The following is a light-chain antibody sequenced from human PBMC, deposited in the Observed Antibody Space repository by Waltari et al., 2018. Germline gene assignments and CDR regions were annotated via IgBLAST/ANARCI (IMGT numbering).Light chain of an antibody. J-gene: IGLJ2*01. CDR1: HIGRYS. CDR3: QVWDSSSDHP. CDR2: YST. V-gene: IGLV3-21*01. Sequence: SYALLRPPSVSVAPGDRARITCGGNHIGRYSLHWYQQRPGQAPVLVVYYSTDRPSGIPERFSGSNSGNTATLTINRVEAGDEADYYCQVWDSSSDHPFGGGTKLTVL.